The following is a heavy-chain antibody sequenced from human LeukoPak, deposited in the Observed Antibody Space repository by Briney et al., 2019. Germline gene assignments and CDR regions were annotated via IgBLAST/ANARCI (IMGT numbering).Heavy chain of an antibody. CDR1: GGTFSSYA. V-gene: IGHV1-69*04. Sequence: WASVKVSCKASGGTFSSYAISWARQAPGQGLEWMGRIIPILGIANYAQKFQGRVTITADKSTSTAYMELSSLRSEDTAVYYCARQNQDYYDSSGYYYWFDPWGQGTLVTVSS. D-gene: IGHD3-22*01. CDR2: IIPILGIA. CDR3: ARQNQDYYDSSGYYYWFDP. J-gene: IGHJ5*02.